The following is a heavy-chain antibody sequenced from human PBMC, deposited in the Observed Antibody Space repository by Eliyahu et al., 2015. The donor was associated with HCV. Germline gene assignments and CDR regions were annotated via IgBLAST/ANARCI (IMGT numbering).Heavy chain of an antibody. CDR3: ARGFGDYNYWTGLNWFDP. Sequence: QVQLVQSGAEVKKPGASVKVSCKASGYTFTXPSIHWLRQAPGQGLEWMGKINSGGGSTDYAQKFRGRVIMTRVTSTNTVYMELSSLRSEDTAVYFCARGFGDYNYWTGLNWFDPWGQGTLVTVSS. CDR1: GYTFTXPS. V-gene: IGHV1-46*01. D-gene: IGHD3/OR15-3a*01. CDR2: INSGGGST. J-gene: IGHJ5*02.